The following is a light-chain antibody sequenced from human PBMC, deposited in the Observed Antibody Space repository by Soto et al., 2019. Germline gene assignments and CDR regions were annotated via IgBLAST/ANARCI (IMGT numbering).Light chain of an antibody. J-gene: IGKJ1*01. V-gene: IGKV2-28*01. Sequence: DIVMTQSPLSLPVTPGEPASISCSSSQSLLQSNGYNYLDWYLQKPGQSPQLLIFFGSYRASGVPYRVSGSGSGTSFTLKIRSVEAEDVGISYCMQSQQTPPTFGQGTRVEIK. CDR1: QSLLQSNGYNY. CDR3: MQSQQTPPT. CDR2: FGS.